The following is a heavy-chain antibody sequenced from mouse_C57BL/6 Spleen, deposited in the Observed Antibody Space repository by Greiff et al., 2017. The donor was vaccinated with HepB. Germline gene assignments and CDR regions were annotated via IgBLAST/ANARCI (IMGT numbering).Heavy chain of an antibody. D-gene: IGHD1-1*01. CDR1: GYTFTSYG. J-gene: IGHJ2*01. CDR2: IYPRSGNT. Sequence: QVQLKQSGAELARPGASVKLSCKASGYTFTSYGISWVKQRTGQGLEWIGEIYPRSGNTYYNEKFKGKATLTADKSSSTAYMELRSLTSEDSAVYFCARGTTVVFDYWGQGTTLTVSS. V-gene: IGHV1-81*01. CDR3: ARGTTVVFDY.